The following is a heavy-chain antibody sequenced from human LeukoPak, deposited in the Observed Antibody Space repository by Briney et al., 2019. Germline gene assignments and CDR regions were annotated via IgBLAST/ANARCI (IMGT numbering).Heavy chain of an antibody. D-gene: IGHD6-13*01. CDR3: TTDWYSSLFHDY. CDR1: GFTFSNAW. Sequence: PGGSLRLSCAASGFTFSNAWMSWVRQAPGKGLEWVGRIKSKTDGGTTDYAAPVKGRFTISRDDSKNTLYLQMNSLKTEDTAVYYCTTDWYSSLFHDYWGQGTLVTVSS. CDR2: IKSKTDGGTT. V-gene: IGHV3-15*01. J-gene: IGHJ4*02.